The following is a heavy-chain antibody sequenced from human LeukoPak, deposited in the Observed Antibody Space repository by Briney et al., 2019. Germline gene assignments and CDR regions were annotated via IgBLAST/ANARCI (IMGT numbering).Heavy chain of an antibody. CDR3: ARPPYSNYGPSWFDP. CDR1: GGSISSGSYY. V-gene: IGHV4-39*07. D-gene: IGHD4-11*01. J-gene: IGHJ5*02. CDR2: INHSGST. Sequence: SETLSLTCTVSGGSISSGSYYWSWIRQPPGKGLEWIGEINHSGSTNYNPSLKSRVTISVDTSKNQFSLQLTSVTAADTAVYYCARPPYSNYGPSWFDPWGQGTLVTVSS.